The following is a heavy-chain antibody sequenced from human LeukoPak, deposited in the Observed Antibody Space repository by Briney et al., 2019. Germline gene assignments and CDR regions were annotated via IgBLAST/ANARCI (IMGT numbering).Heavy chain of an antibody. V-gene: IGHV3-30*02. D-gene: IGHD5-12*01. J-gene: IGHJ5*02. CDR2: IWYDGSNK. CDR1: GFTFSSYG. Sequence: GGSLRLSCAASGFTFSSYGMHWVRQAPGKGLEWVAVIWYDGSNKYYADSVKGRFTISRDNSKNTLYLQMNSLRAEDTAVYYCAKGGSSGWSNWFDPWGQGTLVTVSS. CDR3: AKGGSSGWSNWFDP.